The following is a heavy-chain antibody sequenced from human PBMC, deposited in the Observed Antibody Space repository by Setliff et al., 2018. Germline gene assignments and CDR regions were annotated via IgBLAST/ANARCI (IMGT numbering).Heavy chain of an antibody. CDR3: SRLVRYCTTTTCQRASGDDY. CDR2: ISAYNGDT. J-gene: IGHJ4*02. CDR1: GFTFRNYA. D-gene: IGHD2-8*01. V-gene: IGHV1-18*01. Sequence: ASVKVSCKASGFTFRNYAISWGRQAPGQGLEWIGWISAYNGDTTYTQNLQGRVTLTTDTSTTTAYMELRSLTSDETAVYYCSRLVRYCTTTTCQRASGDDYWGQGTLVTVSS.